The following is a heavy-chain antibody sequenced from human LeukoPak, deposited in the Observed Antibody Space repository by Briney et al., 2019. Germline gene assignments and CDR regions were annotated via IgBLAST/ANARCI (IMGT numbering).Heavy chain of an antibody. CDR3: ARDGVVDFWISYGTYNYYYYMDV. D-gene: IGHD3-3*01. CDR2: IKQDGSEI. J-gene: IGHJ6*03. V-gene: IGHV3-7*01. Sequence: GGSLRLSCAASGFTFSNYWMMWVRQAPGKGLEGVANIKQDGSEISYVDSVMAIFTISRDTATNSLYLQMNTLTVEDTAVYYCARDGVVDFWISYGTYNYYYYMDVWGKGTPVTVSS. CDR1: GFTFSNYW.